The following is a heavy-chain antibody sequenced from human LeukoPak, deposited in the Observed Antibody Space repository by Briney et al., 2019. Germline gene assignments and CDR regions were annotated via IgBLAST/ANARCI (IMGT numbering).Heavy chain of an antibody. CDR1: GGTFSSYA. J-gene: IGHJ3*02. CDR2: IIPIFGTA. CDR3: ARDQSPYYGDYDLGAFDI. Sequence: ASVKVSCKASGGTFSSYAISWVRQAPGQGLEWMGGIIPIFGTANYAQKFQGRVTITADESTSTAYVELSSLRSEDTAVYYCARDQSPYYGDYDLGAFDIWGQGTMVTVSP. D-gene: IGHD4-17*01. V-gene: IGHV1-69*13.